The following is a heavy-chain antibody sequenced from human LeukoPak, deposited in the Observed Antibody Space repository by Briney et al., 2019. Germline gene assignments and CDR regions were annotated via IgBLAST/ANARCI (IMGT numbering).Heavy chain of an antibody. J-gene: IGHJ4*02. Sequence: GASVKVSCKASGYTFTSYGISLVRQAPGQGLEWMGWISAYNGNTNYAQKLQGRVTMTTYTSTSTAYMELRSLRSDDTAVYYCARVTQPPRGAGFDYWGQGTLVTVSS. CDR2: ISAYNGNT. D-gene: IGHD1-14*01. CDR3: ARVTQPPRGAGFDY. CDR1: GYTFTSYG. V-gene: IGHV1-18*01.